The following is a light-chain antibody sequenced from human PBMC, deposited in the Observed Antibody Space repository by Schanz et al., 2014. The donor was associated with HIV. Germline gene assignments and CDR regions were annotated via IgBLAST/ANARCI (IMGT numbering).Light chain of an antibody. CDR2: AAS. J-gene: IGKJ2*01. CDR3: QQSYSATPYT. V-gene: IGKV1-39*01. Sequence: DIQMTQFPSTLSASVGDRVTITCRASQSIRSWLAWYQQKPGKAPKLLIYAASSLQSGVSSRFSGSGSGTHFTLTITGLQFEDVATYYCQQSYSATPYTFGQGTKVEIK. CDR1: QSIRSW.